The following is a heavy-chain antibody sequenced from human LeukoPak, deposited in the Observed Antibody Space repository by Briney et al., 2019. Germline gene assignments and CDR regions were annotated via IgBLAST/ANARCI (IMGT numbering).Heavy chain of an antibody. Sequence: ASETLSLTCSVSGGSISTYYWSWIRQSPGKGLEWIGYIYYSGNTNKNPSLKSRLIISVDTSKDQFSLKLSSVTAADTAVYYCARVGDGNFDYWGQGTLVTVSS. V-gene: IGHV4-59*01. CDR3: ARVGDGNFDY. CDR1: GGSISTYY. J-gene: IGHJ4*02. CDR2: IYYSGNT.